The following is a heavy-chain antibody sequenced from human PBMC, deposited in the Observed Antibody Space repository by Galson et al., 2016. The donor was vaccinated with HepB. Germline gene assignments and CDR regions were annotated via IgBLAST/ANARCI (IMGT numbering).Heavy chain of an antibody. Sequence: SLRLSCAASGFTVSSNYMTWVRQAPGEGLEWVSVIYGGGGTNYADSVKGRFTITRAHYKNTLYLQMNSLRAEDTAMYYCATDPPWDSDVFDIWGQGTMVTVSS. D-gene: IGHD1-26*01. CDR1: GFTVSSNY. J-gene: IGHJ3*02. CDR2: IYGGGGT. CDR3: ATDPPWDSDVFDI. V-gene: IGHV3-53*01.